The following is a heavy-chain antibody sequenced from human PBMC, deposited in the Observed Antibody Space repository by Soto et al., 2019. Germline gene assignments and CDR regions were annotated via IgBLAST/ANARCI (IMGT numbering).Heavy chain of an antibody. J-gene: IGHJ4*02. CDR2: IYHSGST. CDR3: ARATYYYDSSGYPEYYFDY. CDR1: GDSVSSGSYY. Sequence: SETLSLTCTVSGDSVSSGSYYWSWIRQPPGKGLEWIGYIYHSGSTNYNPSLKSRLTISIDTSKNQFSLKARSVTAADTAVYYCARATYYYDSSGYPEYYFDYWGQGVLVTVSS. V-gene: IGHV4-61*01. D-gene: IGHD3-22*01.